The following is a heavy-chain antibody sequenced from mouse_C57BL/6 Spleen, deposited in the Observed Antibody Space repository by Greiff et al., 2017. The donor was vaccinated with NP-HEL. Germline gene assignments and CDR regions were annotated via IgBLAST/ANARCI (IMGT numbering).Heavy chain of an antibody. CDR3: ARGGYYYGSSNYAMDY. J-gene: IGHJ4*01. CDR2: IYPGGGYT. CDR1: GYTFTNYW. V-gene: IGHV1-63*01. D-gene: IGHD1-1*01. Sequence: QVQLQQSGAELVRPGTSVKMSCKASGYTFTNYWIGWAKQRPGHGLEWIGDIYPGGGYTNYNEKFKGKATLTADKSSSTAYMQFSSLTSEDSAIYSGARGGYYYGSSNYAMDYWGQGTSVTVSS.